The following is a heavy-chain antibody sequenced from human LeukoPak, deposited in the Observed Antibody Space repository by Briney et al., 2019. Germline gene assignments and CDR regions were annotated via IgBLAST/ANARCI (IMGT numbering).Heavy chain of an antibody. Sequence: GGSLRLSCAASGFTFSDYYMSWIRQAPGKGLEWVSYISSSGSTIYYADSVKGRFTISRDNAKNSLYLQMNSLRAEDTAVYYCAKDLSHYYGSGNFDYWGQGTLVTVSS. CDR3: AKDLSHYYGSGNFDY. CDR1: GFTFSDYY. V-gene: IGHV3-11*01. J-gene: IGHJ4*02. D-gene: IGHD3-10*01. CDR2: ISSSGSTI.